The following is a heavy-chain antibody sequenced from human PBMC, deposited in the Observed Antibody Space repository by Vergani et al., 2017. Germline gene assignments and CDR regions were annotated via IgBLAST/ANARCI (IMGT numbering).Heavy chain of an antibody. J-gene: IGHJ4*02. CDR3: TRHGAPDYGSGHY. CDR2: IRSKANSYAT. CDR1: GFTFSGSA. Sequence: EVQLVESGGGLVQPGGSLKLSCAASGFTFSGSAMHWVRQASGKGLEWVGRIRSKANSYATAYAASVKGRFTISRDDSKNTAYLQMNSLKTEDTAVYYXTRHGAPDYGSGHYWGQGTLVTVSS. D-gene: IGHD3-10*01. V-gene: IGHV3-73*01.